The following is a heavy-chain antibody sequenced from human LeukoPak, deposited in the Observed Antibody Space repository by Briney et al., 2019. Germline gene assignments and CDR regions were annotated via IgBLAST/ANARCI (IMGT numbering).Heavy chain of an antibody. Sequence: ASVKVSCKAFGYSFIRHHIHWVRQAPGQGLEWMGRINPNSGGTNYAQKFQGRVTMTRDTSISTVYMELSRLRSDDTAVYYCARVGYYESSGYYEYWGQGTLVTVSS. J-gene: IGHJ4*02. V-gene: IGHV1-2*06. CDR3: ARVGYYESSGYYEY. D-gene: IGHD3-22*01. CDR1: GYSFIRHH. CDR2: INPNSGGT.